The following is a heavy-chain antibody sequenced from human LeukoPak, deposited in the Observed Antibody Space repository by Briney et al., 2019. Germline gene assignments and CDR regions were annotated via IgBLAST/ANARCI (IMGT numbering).Heavy chain of an antibody. CDR1: GGSISSGSYY. CDR3: ARGSPYSYGPSYYYYMDV. V-gene: IGHV4-61*02. J-gene: IGHJ6*03. CDR2: IYTSGST. D-gene: IGHD5-18*01. Sequence: SETLSLTCTVSGGSISSGSYYWSWIRQPAGKGLEWIGRIYTSGSTNYNPSLKSRVTISVDTSKNQFSLKLSSVTAADTAVYYCARGSPYSYGPSYYYYMDVWGKGTTVTISS.